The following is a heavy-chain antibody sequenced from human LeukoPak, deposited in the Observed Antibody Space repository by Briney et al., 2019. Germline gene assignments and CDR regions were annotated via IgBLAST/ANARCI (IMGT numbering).Heavy chain of an antibody. D-gene: IGHD2-8*01. CDR3: ARGLRVLYY. CDR1: GGSFSGYY. V-gene: IGHV4-34*01. Sequence: KPSETLSLTCAVYGGSFSGYYWSWIRQPPGKGLEWIGEINHSGSTNYNPSLKSRVTISVDTSKNQFSLKLSSVTAADTAVYYCARGLRVLYYWGQGTLVTVSS. CDR2: INHSGST. J-gene: IGHJ4*02.